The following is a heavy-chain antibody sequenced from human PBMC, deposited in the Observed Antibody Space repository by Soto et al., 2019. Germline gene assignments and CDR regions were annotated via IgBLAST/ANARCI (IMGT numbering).Heavy chain of an antibody. J-gene: IGHJ6*02. Sequence: PGGSLRLSCAASGFTFDDYAMHWVRQAPGKGLEWVSGISWNSGSIGYADSVKGRFTISRDNAKNSLYLQMNSLRAEDTALYYCAKGPVPFYYYYGMDVWGQGTTVTVSS. CDR2: ISWNSGSI. D-gene: IGHD6-6*01. CDR1: GFTFDDYA. CDR3: AKGPVPFYYYYGMDV. V-gene: IGHV3-9*01.